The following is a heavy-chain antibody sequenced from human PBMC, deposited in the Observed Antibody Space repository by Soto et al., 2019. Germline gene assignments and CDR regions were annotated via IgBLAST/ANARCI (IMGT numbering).Heavy chain of an antibody. CDR1: GGSISSYY. D-gene: IGHD6-19*01. V-gene: IGHV4-59*01. J-gene: IGHJ4*02. Sequence: SETLSLTCTVSGGSISSYYWSWIRQPPGKGLEWIGYIYYSGSTNYNPSLKSRVTISVDTSKNQFSLKLSSVTAADTAVYYCARGPYAGYSSGWYYFDYWGQGTLVTVSS. CDR3: ARGPYAGYSSGWYYFDY. CDR2: IYYSGST.